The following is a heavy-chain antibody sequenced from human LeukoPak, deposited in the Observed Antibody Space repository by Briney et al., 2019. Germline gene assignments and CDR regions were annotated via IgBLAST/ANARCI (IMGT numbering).Heavy chain of an antibody. D-gene: IGHD3-10*01. CDR1: GASINSRTDY. J-gene: IGHJ4*02. CDR3: ARGYYSSGNTYQFDN. Sequence: SETLSLTCSVSGASINSRTDYWAWIRQPRGKGLEWIANIYHNGRTSYTPSLKTRVTISLDTSNNQFSLSLNSVTAADTAVYFCARGYYSSGNTYQFDNWGQGTLVSVSS. V-gene: IGHV4-39*07. CDR2: IYHNGRT.